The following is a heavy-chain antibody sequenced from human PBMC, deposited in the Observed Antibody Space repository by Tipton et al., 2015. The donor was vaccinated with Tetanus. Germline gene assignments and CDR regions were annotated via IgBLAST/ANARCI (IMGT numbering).Heavy chain of an antibody. J-gene: IGHJ4*02. Sequence: TLSLTCTIFGGSVSSGSYYWAWIRQPPGKGLEWIGYIYYSGSTNYNPSLKSRVTISVDTSKNQFSLKLSSVTAADTAMYYCARLSCSRSACYRGSAYYFDYWGQGTLVTVSS. V-gene: IGHV4-61*01. D-gene: IGHD2-2*01. CDR2: IYYSGST. CDR3: ARLSCSRSACYRGSAYYFDY. CDR1: GGSVSSGSYY.